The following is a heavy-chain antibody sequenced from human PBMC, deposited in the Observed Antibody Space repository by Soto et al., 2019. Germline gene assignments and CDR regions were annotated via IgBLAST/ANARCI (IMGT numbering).Heavy chain of an antibody. CDR1: GYSFTSYW. Sequence: GESLKIYCKGSGYSFTSYWISWVRQMPGKGLEWMGRIDPSDSYTNYSPSFQGHVTISADKSISTAYLQWSSLKASDTAMDYCARDEGGYYKDWFDPWGQGTLVTVSS. CDR3: ARDEGGYYKDWFDP. CDR2: IDPSDSYT. V-gene: IGHV5-10-1*01. J-gene: IGHJ5*02. D-gene: IGHD3-3*01.